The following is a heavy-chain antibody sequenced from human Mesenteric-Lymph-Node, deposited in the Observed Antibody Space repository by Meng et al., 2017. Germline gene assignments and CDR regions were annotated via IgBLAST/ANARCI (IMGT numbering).Heavy chain of an antibody. CDR3: ARGDPDYGDFRFDY. CDR2: ISAYNGNT. J-gene: IGHJ4*02. D-gene: IGHD4-17*01. Sequence: ASVKVSCKASGGTFSSYTISWVRQAPGQGLEWMGWISAYNGNTNYAQKLQGRVTMTTDTSTSTAYMELRSLRSDDTAVYYCARGDPDYGDFRFDYWGQGTLVTVSS. V-gene: IGHV1-18*01. CDR1: GGTFSSYT.